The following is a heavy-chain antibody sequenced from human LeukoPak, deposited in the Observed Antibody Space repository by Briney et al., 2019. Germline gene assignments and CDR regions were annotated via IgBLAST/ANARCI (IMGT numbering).Heavy chain of an antibody. CDR1: GYTFTSYG. CDR3: ARDSLHRIYYDSSGYPIDY. CDR2: ISAYNGNT. J-gene: IGHJ4*02. D-gene: IGHD3-22*01. V-gene: IGHV1-18*01. Sequence: ASVKVSCKASGYTFTSYGISWVRQAPGQELEWMGWISAYNGNTNYAQKLQGRVTMTTDTSTSTAYMELRSLRSDDTAVYYCARDSLHRIYYDSSGYPIDYWGQGTLVTVSS.